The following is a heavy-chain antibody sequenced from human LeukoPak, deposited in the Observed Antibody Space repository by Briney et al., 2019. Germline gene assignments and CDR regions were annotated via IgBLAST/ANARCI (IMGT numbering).Heavy chain of an antibody. Sequence: GGSLRLSCAASGFTFSSYGMHWVRQAPGKGLEWVAFIRYDGSNDYYADSVKGRFTISRDSSKSTLYLQMNGLRAEDTAVYYCAKDQGFYDSSGYQYYFDSWGQGTLVTVSA. J-gene: IGHJ4*02. CDR3: AKDQGFYDSSGYQYYFDS. D-gene: IGHD3-22*01. V-gene: IGHV3-30*02. CDR2: IRYDGSND. CDR1: GFTFSSYG.